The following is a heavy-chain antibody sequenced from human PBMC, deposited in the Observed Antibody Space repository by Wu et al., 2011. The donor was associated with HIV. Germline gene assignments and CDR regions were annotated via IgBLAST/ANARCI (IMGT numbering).Heavy chain of an antibody. V-gene: IGHV1-24*01. Sequence: QVQLVQSGAEVKKPGASVKVSCKVSGYTLTELSMHWVRQAPGKGLEWMGGSDPEEGETIYAQMFQGRVTMTEDTSIDTAYMELSSLRSEDTAVYFCARLKEWFGDLLDAVDIWGQGTMVTVSS. J-gene: IGHJ3*02. CDR1: GYTLTELS. CDR2: SDPEEGET. D-gene: IGHD3-10*01. CDR3: ARLKEWFGDLLDAVDI.